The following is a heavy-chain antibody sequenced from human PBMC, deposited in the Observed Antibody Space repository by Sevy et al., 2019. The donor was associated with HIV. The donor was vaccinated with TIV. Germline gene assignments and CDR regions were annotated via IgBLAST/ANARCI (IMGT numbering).Heavy chain of an antibody. CDR1: GGSISSSSYF. J-gene: IGHJ2*01. V-gene: IGHV4-39*01. D-gene: IGHD6-19*01. Sequence: SETLSLTCTVSGGSISSSSYFWGWIRQPPGKGLEWIGSFYSTGSTSYDPSLRSRVTVSADTSTNQFSLRLTSVIATDTAVYYCATPRDSGWYEGIGGYFDLWGRGTLVTVSS. CDR2: FYSTGST. CDR3: ATPRDSGWYEGIGGYFDL.